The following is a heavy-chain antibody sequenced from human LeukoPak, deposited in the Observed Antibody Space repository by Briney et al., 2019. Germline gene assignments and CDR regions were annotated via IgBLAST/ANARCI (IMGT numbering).Heavy chain of an antibody. D-gene: IGHD6-13*01. V-gene: IGHV7-4-1*02. CDR1: GYTFTSYA. CDR3: ARDPWVAAAGRDWFDP. J-gene: IGHJ5*02. Sequence: ASVKVPCKASGYTFTSYAMNWVRQAPGQGLEWMGWINTNTGNPTYAQGFTGRFVFSLDTSVSTAYLQISSLKAEDTAVYYCARDPWVAAAGRDWFDPWGQGTLVTVSS. CDR2: INTNTGNP.